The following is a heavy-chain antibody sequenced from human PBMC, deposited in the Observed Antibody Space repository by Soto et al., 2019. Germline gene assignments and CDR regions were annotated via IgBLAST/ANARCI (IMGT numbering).Heavy chain of an antibody. CDR2: FYHSGST. Sequence: SETLSLTCADSGHSISSGYYWGWIRQPPGKGLEWIGSFYHSGSTYYNPSLKSRVTISVDTSKNQFSLKLSSVTAADTAVYYCARGEYYGSGNYFDYWGQGTLVTVSS. J-gene: IGHJ4*02. CDR1: GHSISSGYY. D-gene: IGHD3-10*01. CDR3: ARGEYYGSGNYFDY. V-gene: IGHV4-38-2*01.